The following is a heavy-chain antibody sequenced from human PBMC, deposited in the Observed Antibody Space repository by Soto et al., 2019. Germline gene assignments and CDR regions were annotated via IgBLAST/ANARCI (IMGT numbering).Heavy chain of an antibody. V-gene: IGHV1-2*02. D-gene: IGHD2-2*02. CDR3: ARDPLYCSSTSCYSYGMDV. J-gene: IGHJ6*02. CDR2: INPNSGGT. Sequence: GASVKVSCKASGYTFTGYYMHGVRQAPGQGLEWMGWINPNSGGTNYAQKFQGRVTMTRDTSISTAYMELSRLRSDDTAVYYCARDPLYCSSTSCYSYGMDVWGQGTTVTVSS. CDR1: GYTFTGYY.